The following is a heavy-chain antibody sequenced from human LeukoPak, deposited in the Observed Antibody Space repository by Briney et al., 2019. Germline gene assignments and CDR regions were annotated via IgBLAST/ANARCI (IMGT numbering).Heavy chain of an antibody. J-gene: IGHJ6*02. Sequence: GGSLRLSCAASGFTFSDYYMTWIRQAPGKGLEWVSYISSSGSTIYYADSVKGRFTISRDNAKNSLYLQMNSLRAEDTAVYYCARADYYGSGSYYSHYGMDVWGQGTTVTVSS. D-gene: IGHD3-10*01. V-gene: IGHV3-11*04. CDR1: GFTFSDYY. CDR3: ARADYYGSGSYYSHYGMDV. CDR2: ISSSGSTI.